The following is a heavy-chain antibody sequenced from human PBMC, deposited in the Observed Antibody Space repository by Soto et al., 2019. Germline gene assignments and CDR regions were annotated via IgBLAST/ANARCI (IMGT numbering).Heavy chain of an antibody. CDR3: ARDTELHVLRYFAWFATRGYYYGMDV. D-gene: IGHD3-9*01. Sequence: ASVKVSCKASGYTFTSYGISWVRQAPGQGLEWMGWISPYNGNTNYAQKIQGRVTMTTDTSTRTAYMELRSLRSDDTAVYYCARDTELHVLRYFAWFATRGYYYGMDVWGQGTTVTVSS. V-gene: IGHV1-18*01. CDR2: ISPYNGNT. CDR1: GYTFTSYG. J-gene: IGHJ6*02.